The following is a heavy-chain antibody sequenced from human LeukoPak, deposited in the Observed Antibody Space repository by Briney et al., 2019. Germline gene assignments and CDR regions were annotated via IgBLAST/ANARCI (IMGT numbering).Heavy chain of an antibody. J-gene: IGHJ5*02. V-gene: IGHV1-18*04. Sequence: ASVKVSCKASGYTFTSYGISWVRQAPGQGLEWMGRISAYNGNTNYAQKLQGRVTMTTDTSTSTAYMELRSLRSDDTAVYYCARDRYCSGGSCPRAAGWFDPWGQGTLVTVSS. CDR1: GYTFTSYG. CDR3: ARDRYCSGGSCPRAAGWFDP. CDR2: ISAYNGNT. D-gene: IGHD2-15*01.